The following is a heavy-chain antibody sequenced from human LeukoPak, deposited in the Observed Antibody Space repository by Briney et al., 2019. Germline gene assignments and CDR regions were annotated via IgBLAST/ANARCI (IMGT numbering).Heavy chain of an antibody. CDR1: GGSFHNYA. CDR3: ARDRTTTVT. CDR2: IIPLLEIP. V-gene: IGHV1-69*04. D-gene: IGHD4-17*01. J-gene: IGHJ4*02. Sequence: SVKVSCKASGGSFHNYAVTWVRQAPGQGLEWMGRIIPLLEIPNYAQQFQGRVTITADKPTRTAYMELSSLRSEDTAMYYCARDRTTTVTWGQGTLVTVSS.